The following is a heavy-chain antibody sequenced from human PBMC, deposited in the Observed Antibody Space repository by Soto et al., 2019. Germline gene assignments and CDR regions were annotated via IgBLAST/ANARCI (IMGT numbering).Heavy chain of an antibody. Sequence: QVQLVESGGGVVQPGRSLRLSCAASGFTFSSYAMHWVRQAPGKGLEWVAVISYDGSNKYYADSVKGRFTISRDNSKNTLYLQMNSLRAEDTAVYYCARDGPNTYYCGGDCYVFDYWGQGTLVTVSS. V-gene: IGHV3-30-3*01. CDR3: ARDGPNTYYCGGDCYVFDY. CDR1: GFTFSSYA. CDR2: ISYDGSNK. J-gene: IGHJ4*02. D-gene: IGHD2-21*02.